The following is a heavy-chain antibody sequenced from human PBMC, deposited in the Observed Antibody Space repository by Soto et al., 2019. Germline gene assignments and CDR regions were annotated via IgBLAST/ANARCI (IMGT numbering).Heavy chain of an antibody. CDR1: GFTFSSYW. Sequence: EVQLVESGGGLVQPGGSVRLSCAASGFTFSSYWMSWVRQAPGKGLEWVANIKKNGSERYYADSVKGRFSISRDNAKNSLYLQMNSLRAEDTAVYYCASVSRYYNDYWGQGTPVTVSS. D-gene: IGHD3-22*01. CDR2: IKKNGSER. J-gene: IGHJ4*02. V-gene: IGHV3-7*01. CDR3: ASVSRYYNDY.